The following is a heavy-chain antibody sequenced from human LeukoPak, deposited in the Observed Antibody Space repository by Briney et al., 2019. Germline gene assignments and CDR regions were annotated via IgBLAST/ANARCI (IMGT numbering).Heavy chain of an antibody. Sequence: SETLSLTCTVSGGSISSGDYYWSWIRQPPGKGLEWIGYIYYSGSTYYNPSLKSRVTISVDTSKNQFSLKLSSVTAADTAVYYCARGRFGYCSSTSCYTTTTLAYWGQGTLVTVSS. D-gene: IGHD2-2*02. CDR3: ARGRFGYCSSTSCYTTTTLAY. CDR1: GGSISSGDYY. V-gene: IGHV4-30-4*01. CDR2: IYYSGST. J-gene: IGHJ4*02.